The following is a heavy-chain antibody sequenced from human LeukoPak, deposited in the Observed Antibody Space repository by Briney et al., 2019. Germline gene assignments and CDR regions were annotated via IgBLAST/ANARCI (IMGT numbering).Heavy chain of an antibody. Sequence: GGSLRLSCAASGFTFSSYSMNWVRQAPGKGLEWVSAISGSDDSTYYADSVQGRFTISRDSSKNTLYLQMNSLRADDTAVYYCAKDPLLWLGVGDGNYFDYWGQGTLVTVSS. V-gene: IGHV3-23*01. CDR3: AKDPLLWLGVGDGNYFDY. D-gene: IGHD3-10*01. CDR1: GFTFSSYS. J-gene: IGHJ4*02. CDR2: ISGSDDST.